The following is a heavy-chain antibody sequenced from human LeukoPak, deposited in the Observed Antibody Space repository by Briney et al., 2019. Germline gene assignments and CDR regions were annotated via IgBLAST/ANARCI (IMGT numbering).Heavy chain of an antibody. D-gene: IGHD2-2*03. V-gene: IGHV1-2*02. CDR3: ASGYCSRTSCYQGDY. J-gene: IGHJ4*02. CDR1: GYTFTGYY. Sequence: ASVKVSCKASGYTFTGYYMHWVRQAPGQGLEWMGWINPNSGGTNYAQKFQGRVTMTRDTSISTAYMELSRLRSDDTAVYYCASGYCSRTSCYQGDYWGQGTLVTVSS. CDR2: INPNSGGT.